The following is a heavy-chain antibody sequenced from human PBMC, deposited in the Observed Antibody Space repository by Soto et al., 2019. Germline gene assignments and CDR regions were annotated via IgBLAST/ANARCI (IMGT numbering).Heavy chain of an antibody. J-gene: IGHJ4*02. CDR1: GFTFSSYW. D-gene: IGHD1-26*01. Sequence: GGSLRLSCAASGFTFSSYWMHWVRQAPGKGLVWVSRINSDGSSTSYADSVKGRFTISRDNAKNTLYLQMNSLRAEDTAVYYCAGSYSPTDFDYWGQGTLVTVSS. CDR3: AGSYSPTDFDY. V-gene: IGHV3-74*01. CDR2: INSDGSST.